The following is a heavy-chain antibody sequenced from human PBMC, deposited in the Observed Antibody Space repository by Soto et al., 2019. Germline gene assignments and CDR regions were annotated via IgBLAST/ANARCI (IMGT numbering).Heavy chain of an antibody. CDR1: RGSVSSGRYY. D-gene: IGHD2-2*01. CDR2: IHYLGNT. Sequence: TSETLSLTCTVSRGSVSSGRYYWSWIRQHPGKGLEWIGNIHYLGNTNYNPSLKSRVTISVDRSKNQFSLKLSSVTAADTAVYYCARVPDRWGQGTLVTVSS. J-gene: IGHJ5*02. CDR3: ARVPDR. V-gene: IGHV4-61*01.